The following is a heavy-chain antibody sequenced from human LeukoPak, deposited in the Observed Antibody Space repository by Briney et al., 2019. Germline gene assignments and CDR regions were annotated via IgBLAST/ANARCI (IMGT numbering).Heavy chain of an antibody. Sequence: ASVKVSCKASGYTFTSYGISWVRQAPGQGLEWMGWMNPNSGNTGYAQKFQGRVTMTRNTSISTAYMELSSLRSEDTAVYYCARGRGSYYAYYYYYMDVWGKGTTVTISS. J-gene: IGHJ6*03. V-gene: IGHV1-8*02. CDR2: MNPNSGNT. CDR1: GYTFTSYG. CDR3: ARGRGSYYAYYYYYMDV. D-gene: IGHD1-26*01.